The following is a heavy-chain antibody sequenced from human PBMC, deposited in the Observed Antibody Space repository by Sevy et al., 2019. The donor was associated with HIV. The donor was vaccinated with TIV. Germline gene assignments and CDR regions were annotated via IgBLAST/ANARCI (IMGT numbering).Heavy chain of an antibody. V-gene: IGHV4-39*01. D-gene: IGHD3-10*01. CDR1: GGSIRRGDYF. Sequence: SETLSLTCSVTGGSIRRGDYFWGWIRQSPGKGLEWIGSITDSGSTYYNPSLKSRVTISVDTSKNQFSLKLSSVTAADTAVHYCARLRGGYGNGWFYYYMDVWGKGTTVTVS. J-gene: IGHJ6*03. CDR2: ITDSGST. CDR3: ARLRGGYGNGWFYYYMDV.